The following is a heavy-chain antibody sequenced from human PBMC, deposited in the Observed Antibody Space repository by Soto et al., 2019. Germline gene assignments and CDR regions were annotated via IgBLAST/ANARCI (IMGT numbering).Heavy chain of an antibody. CDR1: GGSIISSTYY. J-gene: IGHJ5*02. V-gene: IGHV4-39*07. CDR3: ARVEVPESSSWHPCDP. D-gene: IGHD6-13*01. Sequence: SETLSLTCTVSGGSIISSTYYWGLIRQPPGKGLEWIGSIYYSGSTYYNPSLKSRVTISVDTSKSQFSLKLTSVTAADTAVYYCARVEVPESSSWHPCDPWGQGALVTVSS. CDR2: IYYSGST.